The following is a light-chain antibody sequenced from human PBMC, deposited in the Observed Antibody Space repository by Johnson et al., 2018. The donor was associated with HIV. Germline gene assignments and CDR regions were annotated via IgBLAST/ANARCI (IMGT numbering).Light chain of an antibody. J-gene: IGLJ1*01. V-gene: IGLV1-51*02. Sequence: QFVLTQPPSVYAAPGQRVNISCSGHSSNIENYFVSWYQQLPGAAPRLLIYEDYKRPSGIPDRFSGSKSGASATLGITGLPTGDEADYYCGVWDASLSPHYVFGTGTTITVL. CDR2: EDY. CDR1: SSNIENYF. CDR3: GVWDASLSPHYV.